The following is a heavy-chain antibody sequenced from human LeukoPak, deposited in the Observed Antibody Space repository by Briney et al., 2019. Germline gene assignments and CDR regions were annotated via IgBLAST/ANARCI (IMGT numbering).Heavy chain of an antibody. Sequence: PSETLSLTCAVYGGSFSGYYWSWIRQPPGKGLEWIGSIYYSGSTYYNPSRKSRVTISVDASKHQFSLTLSSVTAADTAVYYCARPRYCRGGSCKEAYWGQGTLVTVSS. V-gene: IGHV4-34*01. J-gene: IGHJ4*02. CDR3: ARPRYCRGGSCKEAY. CDR2: IYYSGST. CDR1: GGSFSGYY. D-gene: IGHD2-15*01.